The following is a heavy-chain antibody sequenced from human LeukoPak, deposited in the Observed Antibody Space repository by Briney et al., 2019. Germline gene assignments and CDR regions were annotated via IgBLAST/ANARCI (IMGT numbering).Heavy chain of an antibody. CDR3: AKARGSSVYEQFDY. CDR2: ISTSGRGT. D-gene: IGHD5/OR15-5a*01. CDR1: GFTFSSYA. Sequence: PGGSLRLSCAASGFTFSSYAMSWVRQAPEKGLQWVSTISTSGRGTYYADSVEGRFTISRDNSKNTLYLQMNSLRADDTAVYYCAKARGSSVYEQFDYWGQGTQVTVSP. V-gene: IGHV3-23*01. J-gene: IGHJ4*02.